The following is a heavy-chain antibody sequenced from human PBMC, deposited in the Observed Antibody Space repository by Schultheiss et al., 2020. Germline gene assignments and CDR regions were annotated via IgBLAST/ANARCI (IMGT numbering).Heavy chain of an antibody. CDR1: GYTFTSYG. Sequence: ASVKVSCKASGYTFTSYGISWVRQAPGQGLEWMGWISAYNGNTNYAQKLQGRVTITADKSTSTAYMELSSLRSEDTAVYYCARGSGYDYVWGSYPPYYYYGMDVWGQGTTVTVSS. V-gene: IGHV1-18*04. J-gene: IGHJ6*02. CDR3: ARGSGYDYVWGSYPPYYYYGMDV. CDR2: ISAYNGNT. D-gene: IGHD3-16*01.